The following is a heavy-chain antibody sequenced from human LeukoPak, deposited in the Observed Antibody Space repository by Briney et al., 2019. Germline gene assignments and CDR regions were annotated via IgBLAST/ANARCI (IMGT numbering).Heavy chain of an antibody. Sequence: PSETLSLTCAVSGDSISSSHWWSWVRHPPGKGLEWIGEIYHSGNTNYNPSVKSRVAISLDKASNQFSLRLTSVTAADTAIYFCAREEMPGKFDYWGQGILVTVSS. V-gene: IGHV4-4*02. J-gene: IGHJ4*02. CDR2: IYHSGNT. D-gene: IGHD1-26*01. CDR3: AREEMPGKFDY. CDR1: GDSISSSHW.